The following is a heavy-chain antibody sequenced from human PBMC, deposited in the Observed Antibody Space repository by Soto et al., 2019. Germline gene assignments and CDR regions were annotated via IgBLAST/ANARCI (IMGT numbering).Heavy chain of an antibody. CDR3: ARDIIGTRYGDSCP. CDR1: GFTFSSYA. J-gene: IGHJ5*02. CDR2: ISYDGSNK. Sequence: QVQLVESGGGVVQPGRSLRLSCAASGFTFSSYAMHWVRQAPGKGLEWVAVISYDGSNKYYADSVKGRFTISRDNSKNTLYLQMNSLRAEDTAVYYCARDIIGTRYGDSCPWGQGTLVTVSS. D-gene: IGHD4-17*01. V-gene: IGHV3-30-3*01.